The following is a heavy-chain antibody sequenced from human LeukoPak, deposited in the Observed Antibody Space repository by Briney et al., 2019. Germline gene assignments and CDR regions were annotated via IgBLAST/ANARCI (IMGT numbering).Heavy chain of an antibody. V-gene: IGHV3-48*03. CDR3: ARDNVDTATKGSFGRYYYYYYYMDV. CDR2: ISSSGSTI. J-gene: IGHJ6*03. Sequence: GGSLRLSCAASGFTFSSYEMNWVRQAPGKGLEWVSYISSSGSTIYYADSVKGRFTISRDNSKNTLYLQMNSLRAEDTAVYYCARDNVDTATKGSFGRYYYYYYYMDVWGKGTTVTVSS. D-gene: IGHD5-18*01. CDR1: GFTFSSYE.